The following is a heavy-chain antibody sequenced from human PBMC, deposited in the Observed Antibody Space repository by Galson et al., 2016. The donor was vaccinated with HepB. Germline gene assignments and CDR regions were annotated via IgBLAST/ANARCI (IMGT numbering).Heavy chain of an antibody. CDR2: IYYSGTT. CDR3: ARGDYHFWSGYVTSDHNFAY. CDR1: GGSIRSASNY. V-gene: IGHV4-39*01. J-gene: IGHJ4*02. D-gene: IGHD3-3*01. Sequence: SETLSLTCTVSGGSIRSASNYWGWIRQPPGKGLEWIANIYYSGTTYYDPTLKSRVTISVDTSKNQVSLKLNSVTAADSAVYYCARGDYHFWSGYVTSDHNFAYWGQGTLVTVSS.